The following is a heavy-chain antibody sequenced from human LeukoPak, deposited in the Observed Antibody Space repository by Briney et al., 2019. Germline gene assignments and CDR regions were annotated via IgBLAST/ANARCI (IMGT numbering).Heavy chain of an antibody. V-gene: IGHV4-34*01. Sequence: PSETLSLTCAVYGGSFSGYYWSWIRQPPGKGLEWIGEINHSGSTNYNPSLKSRVTISVDTSKNQFSLKLSSVTAADTAVYYCARHRRRLGAVAGTVWWFDPWGQGTLVTVSS. J-gene: IGHJ5*02. CDR1: GGSFSGYY. CDR3: ARHRRRLGAVAGTVWWFDP. D-gene: IGHD6-19*01. CDR2: INHSGST.